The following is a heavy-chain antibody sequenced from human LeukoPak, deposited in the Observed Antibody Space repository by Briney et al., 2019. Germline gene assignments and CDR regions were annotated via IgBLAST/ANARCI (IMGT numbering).Heavy chain of an antibody. CDR2: IYTSGST. J-gene: IGHJ3*02. D-gene: IGHD3-22*01. CDR3: ARAENYYDSSGYYSWAFDI. CDR1: GGSISSYY. Sequence: SETLSLTCTVSGGSISSYYWSWIRQPAGKGLEWIGRIYTSGSTNYNASLKSRVTMSVDTSKNQFSLKLSSVTAADTAVYYCARAENYYDSSGYYSWAFDIWGQGTMVTVSS. V-gene: IGHV4-4*07.